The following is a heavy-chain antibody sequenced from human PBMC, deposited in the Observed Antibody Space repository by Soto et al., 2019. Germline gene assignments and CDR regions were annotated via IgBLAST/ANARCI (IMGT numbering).Heavy chain of an antibody. CDR1: GYSFTSYW. CDR3: ARLLGYCTNGVCSHFDY. J-gene: IGHJ4*02. V-gene: IGHV5-51*01. CDR2: IYPGDSDT. D-gene: IGHD2-8*01. Sequence: GESLKISCKGSGYSFTSYWIGWVRQMPGKGLEWMGIIYPGDSDTRYSPSFQGQVTISADKSISTAYLQWSSLKASDTAMYYCARLLGYCTNGVCSHFDYWGQGTLVTVSS.